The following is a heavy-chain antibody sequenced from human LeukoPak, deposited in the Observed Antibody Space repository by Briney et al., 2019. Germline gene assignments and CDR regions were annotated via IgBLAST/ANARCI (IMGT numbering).Heavy chain of an antibody. CDR2: INPSDGTR. J-gene: IGHJ4*02. CDR1: GYTFISYS. CDR3: ARGPQWLAPLDY. D-gene: IGHD6-19*01. Sequence: ASVKVSCKASGYTFISYSMHWVRHAPGQGLEWMGVINPSDGTRNYAQKFQGRVTITRDTSTTTVYMELNSRKSEDTAVYSCARGPQWLAPLDYWGQGTLVTVSS. V-gene: IGHV1-46*01.